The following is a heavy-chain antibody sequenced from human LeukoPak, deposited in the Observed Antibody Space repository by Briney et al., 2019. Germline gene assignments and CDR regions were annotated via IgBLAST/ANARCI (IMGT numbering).Heavy chain of an antibody. D-gene: IGHD5-24*01. CDR3: AREGYSPRDGYNFNFDY. J-gene: IGHJ4*02. V-gene: IGHV3-21*01. Sequence: GGSLRLSCAASGFTFSSYSMNWVRQAPGKGLEWVSSITRSSYIYYADSVKGRFTISRDNAKNSLYLQMNSLRAEDTAVYYCAREGYSPRDGYNFNFDYWGQGTLVTVSS. CDR1: GFTFSSYS. CDR2: ITRSSYI.